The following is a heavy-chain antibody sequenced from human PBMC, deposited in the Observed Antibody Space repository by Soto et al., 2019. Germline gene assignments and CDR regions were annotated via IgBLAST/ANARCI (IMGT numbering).Heavy chain of an antibody. D-gene: IGHD6-6*01. CDR2: ISSSSSYI. Sequence: GGSLRLSCAASGFTFSSYSMNWVRQAPGKGLEWVSSISSSSSYIYYADSVKGRFTISRDNAKNSLYLQMNSLRAEDTAVYYCARDFYRSSIAPNYYYYYGMDVWGQGTTVIVSS. V-gene: IGHV3-21*01. CDR1: GFTFSSYS. CDR3: ARDFYRSSIAPNYYYYYGMDV. J-gene: IGHJ6*02.